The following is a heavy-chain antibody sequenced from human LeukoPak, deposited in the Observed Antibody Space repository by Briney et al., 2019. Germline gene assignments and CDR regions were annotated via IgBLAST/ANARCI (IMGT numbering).Heavy chain of an antibody. CDR2: INYSGST. D-gene: IGHD2/OR15-2a*01. Sequence: SETLSLTCTVYGGSISSYYWSWIRQPPGEGPEWIGYINYSGSTNYNPSLKSRVTISIDTSKNQFSMKLSSVTAADTAIYYCARGYSTTWDDVGYIDYWGQGSLVTVSS. CDR3: ARGYSTTWDDVGYIDY. J-gene: IGHJ4*02. V-gene: IGHV4-59*01. CDR1: GGSISSYY.